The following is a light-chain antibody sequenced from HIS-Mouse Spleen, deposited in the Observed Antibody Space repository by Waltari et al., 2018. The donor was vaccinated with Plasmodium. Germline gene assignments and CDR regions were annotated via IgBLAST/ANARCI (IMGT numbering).Light chain of an antibody. CDR1: QSVSSN. CDR2: GAS. J-gene: IGKJ2*01. CDR3: QQYNNWPPYT. Sequence: EIVMTQSPATLSVSPGERDTLSCRASQSVSSNLAWYQQKPGQAPRLLIDGASTRATGIPARFSGSGSGTEFTLTISSLQSEDFAVYYCQQYNNWPPYTFGQGTKLEIK. V-gene: IGKV3-15*01.